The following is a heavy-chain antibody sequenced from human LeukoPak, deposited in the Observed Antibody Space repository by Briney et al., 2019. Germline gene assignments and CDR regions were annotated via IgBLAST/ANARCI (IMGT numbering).Heavy chain of an antibody. V-gene: IGHV3-7*01. J-gene: IGHJ6*03. CDR3: ARDPGEYSSSTGVGYYYYYMDV. D-gene: IGHD6-6*01. CDR2: IKPDGSEE. Sequence: PGGSLRLSCAASGFSFSSYWMTWVRQAPGKGLEWVANIKPDGSEEYYVDSVKGRFSISRDNAKNSLYLQMNSLRAEDTAVYYCARDPGEYSSSTGVGYYYYYMDVWGKGTTVTVSS. CDR1: GFSFSSYW.